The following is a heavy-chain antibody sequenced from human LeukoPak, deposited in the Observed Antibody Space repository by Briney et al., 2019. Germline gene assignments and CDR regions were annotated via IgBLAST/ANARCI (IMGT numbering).Heavy chain of an antibody. CDR1: GYAFTSYD. V-gene: IGHV1-8*02. Sequence: ASVKVSCKASGYAFTSYDINWVRQATGQGLEWMGWMNPNSGNTGYAQKFQGRVTMTRDTSTSTVYMELSSLRSEDTAVYYCARVMVRGVTWPYYYYGMDVWGQGTTVTVSS. J-gene: IGHJ6*02. CDR3: ARVMVRGVTWPYYYYGMDV. CDR2: MNPNSGNT. D-gene: IGHD3-10*01.